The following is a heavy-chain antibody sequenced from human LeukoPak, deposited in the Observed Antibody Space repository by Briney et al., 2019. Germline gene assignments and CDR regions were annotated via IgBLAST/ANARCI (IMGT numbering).Heavy chain of an antibody. V-gene: IGHV3-74*01. Sequence: PGGSQRLSCAASGFTFSSYWMHWVRQSPGKGLVWVSRINSDGSSTSYADSVKGRFTISRDNAKNTLYLQMNSLRAEDTAVYYCARKVDTAMVRNFDYWGQGTLVTVSS. CDR2: INSDGSST. J-gene: IGHJ4*02. CDR1: GFTFSSYW. D-gene: IGHD5-18*01. CDR3: ARKVDTAMVRNFDY.